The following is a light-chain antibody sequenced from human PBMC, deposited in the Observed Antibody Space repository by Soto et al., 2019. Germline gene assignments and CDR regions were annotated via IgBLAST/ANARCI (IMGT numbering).Light chain of an antibody. CDR1: RSLVASDGTAY. Sequence: EIVLTQTPLLSPVTLGQPASISCRSSRSLVASDGTAYLTWLHQRPGQPPRPLIYKVSQRLSGVPDRFSGSGAGTEFTLHISRVEAEDVGTYFCMQATQLRTFGQGTRLEIK. J-gene: IGKJ5*01. CDR3: MQATQLRT. CDR2: KVS. V-gene: IGKV2-24*01.